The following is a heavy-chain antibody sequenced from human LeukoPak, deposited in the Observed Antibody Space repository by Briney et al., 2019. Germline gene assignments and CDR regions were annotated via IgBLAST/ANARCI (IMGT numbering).Heavy chain of an antibody. V-gene: IGHV1-69*13. J-gene: IGHJ4*02. D-gene: IGHD2-2*01. CDR3: ARDSSSKRGGPGD. CDR1: GGTFSSYA. Sequence: GASVRVSCKASGGTFSSYAISWVRQAPGQGLEWMGGIIPIFGTANYAQKFQGRVTITADESTSTVYMELSSLRSEDTAVYYCARDSSSKRGGPGDWGQGTLVTVSS. CDR2: IIPIFGTA.